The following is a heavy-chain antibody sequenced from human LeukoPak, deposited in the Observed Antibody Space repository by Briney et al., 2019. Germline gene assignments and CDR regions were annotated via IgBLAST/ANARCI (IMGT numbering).Heavy chain of an antibody. CDR2: LYWNDDK. CDR1: GFSLSTSGVG. V-gene: IGHV2-5*01. Sequence: SGPTLVNPTQTLTLTCTFSGFSLSTSGVGVSWIPEPPGKALEWLALLYWNDDKRYKSSLKSRSTIAMDTCKNQVVLTMTNVDLVDTATYYCARSRVADGYFDSWGQGTLVTVSS. CDR3: ARSRVADGYFDS. J-gene: IGHJ4*02. D-gene: IGHD6-13*01.